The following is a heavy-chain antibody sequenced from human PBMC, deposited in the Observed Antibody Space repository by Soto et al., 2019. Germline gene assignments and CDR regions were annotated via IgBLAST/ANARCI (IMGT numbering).Heavy chain of an antibody. Sequence: GASVKVSCKASGGTFSSYAISWVRQAPGQGLEWMGGIIPIFGTANYAQKFQGRVTVTADESTSTAYMELSSLRSEDTAVYYCARSDTAMVPIDYWGQGTLVTVSS. J-gene: IGHJ4*02. CDR2: IIPIFGTA. V-gene: IGHV1-69*13. D-gene: IGHD5-18*01. CDR3: ARSDTAMVPIDY. CDR1: GGTFSSYA.